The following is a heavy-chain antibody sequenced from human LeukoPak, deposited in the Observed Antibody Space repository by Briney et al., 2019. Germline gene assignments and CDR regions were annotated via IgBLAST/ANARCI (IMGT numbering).Heavy chain of an antibody. V-gene: IGHV1-18*01. CDR1: GYTFTSYG. CDR3: ARAVTIVGATTSGSDY. Sequence: ASVKVSCKASGYTFTSYGISWVRQAPGQGLEWMGWISAYNGNTNYAQKLQGRVTMTTDTSTSTAYMELRSLRSDDTAVYYCARAVTIVGATTSGSDYWGQGTLVTVSS. J-gene: IGHJ4*02. CDR2: ISAYNGNT. D-gene: IGHD1-26*01.